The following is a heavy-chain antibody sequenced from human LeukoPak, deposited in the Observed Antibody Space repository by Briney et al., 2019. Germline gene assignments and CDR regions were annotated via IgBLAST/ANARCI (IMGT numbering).Heavy chain of an antibody. Sequence: SETLSLTCAVYGGSFSGYYWSWIRQPPGKGLEWIGEINHSGSTNYNPSLKSRVTISVDTSKNQFSLKLSSVTAADTAVYYCARGAKYGSGEFGSGWFGPWGQGTLVTVSS. CDR1: GGSFSGYY. CDR2: INHSGST. D-gene: IGHD3-10*01. CDR3: ARGAKYGSGEFGSGWFGP. V-gene: IGHV4-34*01. J-gene: IGHJ5*02.